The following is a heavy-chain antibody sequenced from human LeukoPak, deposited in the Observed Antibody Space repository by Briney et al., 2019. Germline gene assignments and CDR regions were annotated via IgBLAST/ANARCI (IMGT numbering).Heavy chain of an antibody. CDR3: AKDCDLPGYSSGWYYYGMDV. CDR1: GFTFSSYG. D-gene: IGHD6-19*01. Sequence: PGGSLRLSCAASGFTFSSYGIHWVRQAPGKGLEWVAVISYDGGNKYYADSVKGRFTISRDNSKNTLYLQMNSLRAEDTAVYYCAKDCDLPGYSSGWYYYGMDVWGQGTTVTVSS. V-gene: IGHV3-30*18. J-gene: IGHJ6*02. CDR2: ISYDGGNK.